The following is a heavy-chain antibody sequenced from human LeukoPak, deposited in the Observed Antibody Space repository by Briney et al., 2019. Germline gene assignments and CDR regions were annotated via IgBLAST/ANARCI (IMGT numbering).Heavy chain of an antibody. CDR3: ATAAAGYYFDY. J-gene: IGHJ4*02. D-gene: IGHD6-19*01. Sequence: GGSLRLSCAASGLTFSSYWMNWVRQAPGRGLEWVANIQLDGSTTNYVDSVKGRFTISRGNAKNTLYLQLNSLRVEDTAVYYCATAAAGYYFDYWGQGTLVTVSS. CDR2: IQLDGSTT. CDR1: GLTFSSYW. V-gene: IGHV3-7*05.